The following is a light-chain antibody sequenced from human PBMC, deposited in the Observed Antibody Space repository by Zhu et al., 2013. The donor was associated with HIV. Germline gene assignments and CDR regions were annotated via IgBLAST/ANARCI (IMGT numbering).Light chain of an antibody. CDR2: KAS. J-gene: IGKJ1*01. CDR1: QSIGRW. Sequence: DIQMSQSPSTLSASVGDRVTITCRASQSIGRWLAWYQQRPGKAPKLLIYKASTLESGVPSRFSGSGSGTEFTLTISSLQADDFATYYCQQHNNFAGTFGQGTKVEFK. V-gene: IGKV1-5*03. CDR3: QQHNNFAGT.